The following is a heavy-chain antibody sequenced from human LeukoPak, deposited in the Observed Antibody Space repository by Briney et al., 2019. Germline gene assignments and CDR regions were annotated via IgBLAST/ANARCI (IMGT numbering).Heavy chain of an antibody. D-gene: IGHD6-13*01. Sequence: SETLSLTCTVSGGSISSGGYYWSWIRQHPGKGLEWIGYIYYSGSTNYNPSLKSRVTISVDTSKNQFSLKLSSVTAADTAVYCCARGPRLTSSSWYWGYYYGMDVWGQGTTVTVSS. CDR1: GGSISSGGYY. V-gene: IGHV4-31*03. J-gene: IGHJ6*02. CDR3: ARGPRLTSSSWYWGYYYGMDV. CDR2: IYYSGST.